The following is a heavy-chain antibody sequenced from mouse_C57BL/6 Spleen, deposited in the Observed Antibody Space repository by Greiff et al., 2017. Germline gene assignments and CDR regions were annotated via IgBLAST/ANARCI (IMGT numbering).Heavy chain of an antibody. CDR2: IYPGSGNT. CDR3: ARSGIYYDYYDY. Sequence: VQLQQSGAELVRPGASVKLSCKASGYTFTDYYINWVKQRPGQGLEWIARIYPGSGNTYYNEKFKGKATLTAEKSSSTAYMQLSSLTSEDSAVYCCARSGIYYDYYDYWGQGTTLTVSS. J-gene: IGHJ2*01. CDR1: GYTFTDYY. V-gene: IGHV1-76*01. D-gene: IGHD2-4*01.